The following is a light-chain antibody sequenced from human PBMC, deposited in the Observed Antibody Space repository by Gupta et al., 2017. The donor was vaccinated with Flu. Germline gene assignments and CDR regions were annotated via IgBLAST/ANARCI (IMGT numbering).Light chain of an antibody. Sequence: GPLSLSPGESATLSCRASQFVGNNFLAWYQQKPGQAPRLLIYHASSRAPGIPDRFSGSGSGTDFTLTISRLEPEDFAVYHCQQDDYSPLTFGGGTKVESK. CDR3: QQDDYSPLT. CDR1: QFVGNNF. J-gene: IGKJ4*01. CDR2: HAS. V-gene: IGKV3-20*01.